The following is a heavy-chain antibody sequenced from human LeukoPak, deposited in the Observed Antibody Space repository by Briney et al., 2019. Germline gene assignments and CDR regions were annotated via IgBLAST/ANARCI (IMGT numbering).Heavy chain of an antibody. CDR3: AREGRYRYGYNEYHLYMDI. Sequence: PSGTLSLTCAVSGGSITTNNWWFWVRRPPGKRLEWIGEIYHSGSTNYNPSLESRVTISVDKAENKFSLKLSSVTAAETAVYYCAREGRYRYGYNEYHLYMDIWGKGTTVTVSS. J-gene: IGHJ6*03. CDR1: GGSITTNNW. D-gene: IGHD5-18*01. CDR2: IYHSGST. V-gene: IGHV4-4*02.